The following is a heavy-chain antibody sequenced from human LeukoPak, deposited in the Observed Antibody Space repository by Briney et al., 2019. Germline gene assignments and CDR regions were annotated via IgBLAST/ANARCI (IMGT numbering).Heavy chain of an antibody. J-gene: IGHJ4*02. V-gene: IGHV3-23*01. D-gene: IGHD2-15*01. CDR3: AKDQEDRGYPSSFDF. CDR2: IRANSNMR. CDR1: GFSFSDFT. Sequence: GGSLRLSCAASGFSFSDFTMTWVRQAPGKGLEWVSGIRANSNMRFYLESVRGRFTISRDNSKNTLFLQMGSLRVDDTAVYFCAKDQEDRGYPSSFDFWGQGTLVTVSS.